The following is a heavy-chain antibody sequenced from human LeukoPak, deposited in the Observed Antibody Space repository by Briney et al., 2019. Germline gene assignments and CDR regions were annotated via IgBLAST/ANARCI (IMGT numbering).Heavy chain of an antibody. V-gene: IGHV4-39*01. Sequence: SETLSLTCTVSGGSISSSSHYWGWVRQPPGRGLDWIGNIYYGGNTYYNPSLKSRVTISVDTSKNQFSLKLSSVTAADTAVYYCARGIVGTLDWFDPWGQGTLVTVSS. CDR3: ARGIVGTLDWFDP. D-gene: IGHD1-26*01. CDR2: IYYGGNT. J-gene: IGHJ5*02. CDR1: GGSISSSSHY.